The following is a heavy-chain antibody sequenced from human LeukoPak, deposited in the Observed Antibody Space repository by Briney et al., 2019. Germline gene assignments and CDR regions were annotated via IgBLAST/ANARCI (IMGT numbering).Heavy chain of an antibody. CDR3: ARDPELTGFFDY. V-gene: IGHV3-23*01. Sequence: GGSLRLSCAASGFTFSSYAMSWVRQAPGKGLEWVSAISGSGGSTYYADSVKGRFTISRDNSKNTLYLQMNSLRAEDTAVYYCARDPELTGFFDYWGQGTLVTVSS. J-gene: IGHJ4*02. CDR1: GFTFSSYA. D-gene: IGHD7-27*01. CDR2: ISGSGGST.